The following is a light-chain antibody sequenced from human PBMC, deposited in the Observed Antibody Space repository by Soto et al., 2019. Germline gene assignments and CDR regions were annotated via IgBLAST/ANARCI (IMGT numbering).Light chain of an antibody. CDR1: SSDVGDYNY. CDR3: SSYTSSSTLV. V-gene: IGLV2-14*03. J-gene: IGLJ2*01. CDR2: DVS. Sequence: QSVLTQPASVSGSPGQSITISCTGTSSDVGDYNYVSWYQQHPGKAPKLMIYDVSNRPSGVSNRFSGSKSGNTASLTISGRQAEDEADYYCSSYTSSSTLVFGTGTKLTVL.